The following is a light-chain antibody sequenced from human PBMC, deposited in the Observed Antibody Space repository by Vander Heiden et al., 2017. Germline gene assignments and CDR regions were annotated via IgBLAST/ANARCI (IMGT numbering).Light chain of an antibody. CDR3: CSYAGSRFYV. Sequence: QSALTQPASVSGSPGQSITISCTGTSSDIGSYNLVSWYQQHPGKAPKLMIYEGTKRPSGISNRFSGSKSGNTASLTISGLQAEDEAEYYCCSYAGSRFYVFGTGTKVTVL. V-gene: IGLV2-23*01. CDR2: EGT. J-gene: IGLJ1*01. CDR1: SSDIGSYNL.